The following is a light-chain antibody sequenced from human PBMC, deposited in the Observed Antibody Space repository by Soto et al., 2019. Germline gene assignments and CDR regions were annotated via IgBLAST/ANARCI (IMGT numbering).Light chain of an antibody. V-gene: IGLV2-14*01. CDR2: EVS. CDR1: SGDVGAFNY. CDR3: SSPTKNVAWV. J-gene: IGLJ3*02. Sequence: QAVVTQPASVSGSPGQSITISCTGTSGDVGAFNYISWYQQHPGKAPKLLTYEVSYRPSGVSNRFSGSKSGNTASLTISGLQPEDEADYYCSSPTKNVAWVFGGGTKLTVL.